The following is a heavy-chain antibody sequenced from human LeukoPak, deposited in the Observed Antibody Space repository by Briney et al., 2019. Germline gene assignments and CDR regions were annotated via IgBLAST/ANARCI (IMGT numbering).Heavy chain of an antibody. CDR1: GFTFSSYG. V-gene: IGHV3-30*02. D-gene: IGHD3-22*01. Sequence: PGGSLRLSCAASGFTFSSYGMHWVRQSPGKGLEWVAFILYDGSNKYYADSVKGRFTISRDNSKNTLYLQMNSLRSEDTAVYYCAKDRRHYYDSSGYPDYWGQGTLVTVSS. CDR3: AKDRRHYYDSSGYPDY. J-gene: IGHJ4*02. CDR2: ILYDGSNK.